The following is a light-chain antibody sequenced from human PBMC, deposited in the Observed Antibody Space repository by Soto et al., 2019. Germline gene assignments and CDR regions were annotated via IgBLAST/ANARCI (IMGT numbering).Light chain of an antibody. CDR3: QQYGTPRSVT. J-gene: IGKJ5*01. Sequence: ENVLTQSPGTLSLSPGERATLSCRASQSLKKTYLAWYQQKPGQAPRLLIYGASRRATGIPDRFSGSGSGTDFTLTISRLEPEDFAVYYCQQYGTPRSVTFGQGTRLEIK. CDR1: QSLKKTY. V-gene: IGKV3-20*01. CDR2: GAS.